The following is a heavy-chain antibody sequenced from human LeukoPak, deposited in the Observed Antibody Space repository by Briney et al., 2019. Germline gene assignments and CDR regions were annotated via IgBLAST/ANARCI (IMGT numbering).Heavy chain of an antibody. CDR2: IYTSGST. J-gene: IGHJ4*02. D-gene: IGHD3-9*01. Sequence: SETLSLTCTVSGGSISSGSYYWSWIRQPAGKGLEWIGRIYTSGSTNYNPSLKSRVTISVDTSKNQFSLKLSSVTAADTAVYYCARHSRTYYDILTGPYGGSFDYWGQRTLVTVSS. V-gene: IGHV4-61*02. CDR3: ARHSRTYYDILTGPYGGSFDY. CDR1: GGSISSGSYY.